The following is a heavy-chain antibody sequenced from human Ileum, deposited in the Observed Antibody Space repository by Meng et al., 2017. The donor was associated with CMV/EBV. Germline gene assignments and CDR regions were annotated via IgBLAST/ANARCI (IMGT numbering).Heavy chain of an antibody. J-gene: IGHJ5*02. D-gene: IGHD2-15*01. CDR2: IFRTGTP. CDR3: TRGPRQAATSIGP. CDR1: GDSVSNGDY. V-gene: IGHV4-38-2*01. Sequence: SETLSLTCAVSGDSVSNGDYWGWIRQPPGKELEFIGSIFRTGTPFLNPSLERRASLSVDTSKNQFSLRLASVTASDTAVYYCTRGPRQAATSIGPWGQGILVTVSS.